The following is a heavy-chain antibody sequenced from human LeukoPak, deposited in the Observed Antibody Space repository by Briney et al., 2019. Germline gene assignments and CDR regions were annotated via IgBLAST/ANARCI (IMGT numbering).Heavy chain of an antibody. J-gene: IGHJ4*02. V-gene: IGHV3-30-3*01. D-gene: IGHD3-3*01. Sequence: PGGSLRLSCAASGFTFSSYAMRWVRQAPGKGLEWVADISYDGSKKYYADSVKGRFTTSRDNAKNSLYLQMNSLRADDTAVYYCARGYYDFWSGYYEQPDYWGQGTLVTVSS. CDR2: ISYDGSKK. CDR3: ARGYYDFWSGYYEQPDY. CDR1: GFTFSSYA.